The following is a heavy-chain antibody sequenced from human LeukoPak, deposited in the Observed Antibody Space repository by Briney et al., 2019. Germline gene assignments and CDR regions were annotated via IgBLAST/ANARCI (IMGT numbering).Heavy chain of an antibody. CDR2: ISSNGGST. CDR1: GFTFSSYA. D-gene: IGHD3-22*01. V-gene: IGHV3-64D*09. J-gene: IGHJ1*01. CDR3: VKGQRYYDSSGYYTIEYFQH. Sequence: GGSLRLSCSASGFTFSSYAMHWVRQAPGKGLEYVSAISSNGGSTYYADSVKGRFTISRDNSKNTLYLQMSSLRAEDTAVYYCVKGQRYYDSSGYYTIEYFQHWGQGTLVTVSS.